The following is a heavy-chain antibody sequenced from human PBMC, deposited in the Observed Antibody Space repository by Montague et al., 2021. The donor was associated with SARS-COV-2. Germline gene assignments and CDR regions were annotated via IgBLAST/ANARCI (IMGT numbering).Heavy chain of an antibody. J-gene: IGHJ5*02. CDR1: GGSVSSYY. D-gene: IGHD2-21*02. CDR3: ARLGCGGACYPGRLDP. Sequence: SETLSLTCTVSGGSVSSYYWSWIRQPPGKGLEYIGYIYHRGNTYYNPSLKSRVTMSIDTSKDQFFLKLSSVTAADTAVYYCARLGCGGACYPGRLDPWGQGTLVTVSS. CDR2: IYHRGNT. V-gene: IGHV4-59*08.